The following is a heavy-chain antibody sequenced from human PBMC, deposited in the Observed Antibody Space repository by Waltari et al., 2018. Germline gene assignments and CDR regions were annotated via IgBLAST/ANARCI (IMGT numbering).Heavy chain of an antibody. J-gene: IGHJ4*02. CDR1: GFHVNNNY. CDR2: IFSGGNT. CDR3: ASSPKEGY. Sequence: EVQLVESGGGLIQPGGSLRVSCAASGFHVNNNYMIWVRQAPGKGLEWVSLIFSGGNTFYADSVRGRFTISRDSSKNTLYLQMNSLRTEDTAVYYCASSPKEGYWGQGTLVTVSS. V-gene: IGHV3-53*01.